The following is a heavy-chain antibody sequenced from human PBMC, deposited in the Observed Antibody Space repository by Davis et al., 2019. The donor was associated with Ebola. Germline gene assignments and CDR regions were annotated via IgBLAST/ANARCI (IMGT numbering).Heavy chain of an antibody. CDR3: ARGTATHLLDY. CDR2: INHSGST. J-gene: IGHJ4*02. CDR1: GGSISSSSYY. D-gene: IGHD5-24*01. Sequence: MPSETLSLTCTVSGGSISSSSYYWSWIRQPPGKGLEWIGEINHSGSTNYNPSLKSRVTISVDTSKNQFSLKLSSVTAADTAVYYCARGTATHLLDYWGQGTLVTVSS. V-gene: IGHV4-39*07.